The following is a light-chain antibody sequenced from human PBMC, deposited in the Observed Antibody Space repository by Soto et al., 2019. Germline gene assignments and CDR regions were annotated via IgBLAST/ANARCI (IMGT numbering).Light chain of an antibody. CDR1: RSVSSY. J-gene: IGKJ4*01. V-gene: IGKV3-11*01. CDR3: PYRSDWTPRLT. Sequence: EIVLTQSPATLSLSPGERTTLSCGTSRSVSSYLAWYHQKPGQSPRLLVYDAYYRATGIPARFSGSGPRKDYTLTITSLEPEDLADYYCPYRSDWTPRLTFGGGTNVEIK. CDR2: DAY.